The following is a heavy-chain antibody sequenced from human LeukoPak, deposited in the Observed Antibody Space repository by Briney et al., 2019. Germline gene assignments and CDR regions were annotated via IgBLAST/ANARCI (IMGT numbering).Heavy chain of an antibody. D-gene: IGHD6-13*01. V-gene: IGHV3-11*06. Sequence: PGGSLRLSCAASGFTFSDYYMSWIRQAPGKGLEWVSYISSSSSYTNYADSVKGRFTISRDNAKNSLYLQMNSLRAEDTAVYYCARYSGYSSSWHYYYYYDMDVWGQGTTVTVSS. J-gene: IGHJ6*02. CDR3: ARYSGYSSSWHYYYYYDMDV. CDR1: GFTFSDYY. CDR2: ISSSSSYT.